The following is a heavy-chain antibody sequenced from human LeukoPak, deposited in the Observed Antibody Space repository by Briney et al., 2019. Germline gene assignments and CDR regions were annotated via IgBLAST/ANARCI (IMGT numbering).Heavy chain of an antibody. J-gene: IGHJ4*02. Sequence: KPSETLSLTCAVSGGSISSRVYYWAWIRQPPGKGLEWIGTIYYSGSTYYNPSVRTRVTISVDTSKNQFSLKLSSVTAADTAVYYCARGRLLFEYDFWGQGTRVTVSS. CDR3: ARGRLLFEYDF. V-gene: IGHV4-39*01. CDR1: GGSISSRVYY. CDR2: IYYSGST. D-gene: IGHD3-3*01.